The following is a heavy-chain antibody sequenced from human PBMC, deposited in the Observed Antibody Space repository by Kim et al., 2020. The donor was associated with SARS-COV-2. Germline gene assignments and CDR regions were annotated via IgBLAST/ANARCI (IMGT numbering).Heavy chain of an antibody. CDR3: VRDGFYNFRCGSDDS. D-gene: IGHD1-20*01. J-gene: IGHJ4*02. CDR2: INVPNANT. V-gene: IGHV1-3*01. CDR1: GYTFSTSA. Sequence: ASVKVSCKPSGYTFSTSAMHWLRQAPGQRLEWMGWINVPNANTKIPDNFQGRITITRDMSASKAYMELISLRYEDTDGYYCVRDGFYNFRCGSDDSWGQ.